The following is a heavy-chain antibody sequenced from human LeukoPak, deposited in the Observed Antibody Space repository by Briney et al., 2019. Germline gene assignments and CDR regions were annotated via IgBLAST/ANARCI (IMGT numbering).Heavy chain of an antibody. CDR2: ISSGGRTM. Sequence: SGGSLRLSCAASGFTFSDYYMTWIRQAPGKGLEWISYISSGGRTMYYTDSVKGRFTISRDNAKNSLYLQMNSLRAEDTAMYYCARDREGTSSWDCWGQGTLVTVSS. D-gene: IGHD6-13*01. V-gene: IGHV3-11*01. J-gene: IGHJ4*02. CDR3: ARDREGTSSWDC. CDR1: GFTFSDYY.